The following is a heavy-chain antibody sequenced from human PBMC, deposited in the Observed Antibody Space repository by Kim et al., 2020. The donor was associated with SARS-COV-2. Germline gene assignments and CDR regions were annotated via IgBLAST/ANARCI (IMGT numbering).Heavy chain of an antibody. J-gene: IGHJ4*02. Sequence: ASVKVSCKASGYSFVSYGISWVRQAPGQGLEWMGWISAYHDKTKYAETLQGRVTMTTDTSTTTAYMELRSLRSDDTAVYYCARASGSYFNYVDYWGQGTLVTVSS. V-gene: IGHV1-18*01. CDR1: GYSFVSYG. CDR2: ISAYHDKT. D-gene: IGHD1-26*01. CDR3: ARASGSYFNYVDY.